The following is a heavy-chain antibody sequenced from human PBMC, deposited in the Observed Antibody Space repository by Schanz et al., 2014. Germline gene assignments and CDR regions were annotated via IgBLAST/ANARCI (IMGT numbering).Heavy chain of an antibody. J-gene: IGHJ4*02. D-gene: IGHD6-13*01. CDR1: GFTFSSYW. CDR3: VSQTGSPNY. V-gene: IGHV3-23*04. Sequence: EVQLVESGGGLVQPGGSLRLSCAASGFTFSSYWMHWVRQAPGKGLEWVSAISGSGGSTYYADSVKGRFTISRDNSKNTLYLQMNSLRVEDTAVYFCVSQTGSPNYWGQGTLVTVSS. CDR2: ISGSGGST.